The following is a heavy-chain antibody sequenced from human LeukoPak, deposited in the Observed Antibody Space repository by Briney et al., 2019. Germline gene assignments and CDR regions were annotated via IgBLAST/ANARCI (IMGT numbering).Heavy chain of an antibody. CDR2: IRYDGSNK. CDR1: GFTFSSYG. CDR3: AKDFFGSHNEHDAFDI. Sequence: GGSLRLSCAASGFTFSSYGMHWIRQAPGKGLEWVAFIRYDGSNKYYADSVKGRYTISRDNSKNPLYLQMNSLRAEDTAVYYCAKDFFGSHNEHDAFDIWGQGTMVTVSS. V-gene: IGHV3-30*02. J-gene: IGHJ3*02. D-gene: IGHD3-10*01.